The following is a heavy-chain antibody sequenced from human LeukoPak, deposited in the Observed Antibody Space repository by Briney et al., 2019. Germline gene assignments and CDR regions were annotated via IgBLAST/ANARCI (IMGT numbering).Heavy chain of an antibody. CDR3: ARGRDCRSTSCLLDY. Sequence: SETLSLTCAVYGGSFSGYYWSWIRQPPGKGLEWIGEINHSGSTNYNPSLKSRVTISVDTSKNQFSLKLSSVTAADTAVYYCARGRDCRSTSCLLDYWGQGTLVTVSS. D-gene: IGHD2-2*01. V-gene: IGHV4-34*01. J-gene: IGHJ4*02. CDR1: GGSFSGYY. CDR2: INHSGST.